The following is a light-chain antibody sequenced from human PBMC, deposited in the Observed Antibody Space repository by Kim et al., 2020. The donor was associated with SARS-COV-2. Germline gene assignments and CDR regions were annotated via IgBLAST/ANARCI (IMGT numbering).Light chain of an antibody. CDR2: DAS. CDR3: QQRSTWPPT. Sequence: EIVLTQSPAPLSLSPGERATLSCRASQSVSSYLAWYQQNPGQAPRLLIYDASNRATGIPARFSGSGSETDFTLTISSLEPEDFAVYFCQQRSTWPPTFGQGTKLEI. CDR1: QSVSSY. J-gene: IGKJ2*01. V-gene: IGKV3-11*01.